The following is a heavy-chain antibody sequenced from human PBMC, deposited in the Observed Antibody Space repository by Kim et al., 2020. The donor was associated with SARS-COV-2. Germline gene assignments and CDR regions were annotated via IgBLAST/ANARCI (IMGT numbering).Heavy chain of an antibody. J-gene: IGHJ4*02. CDR3: ARSRITMIVVVSYFDY. D-gene: IGHD3-22*01. Sequence: DSVKGRCTIPKDNATNSLYLQMNSLRDGDTAVYYCARSRITMIVVVSYFDYWGQGTLVTVSS. V-gene: IGHV3-48*02.